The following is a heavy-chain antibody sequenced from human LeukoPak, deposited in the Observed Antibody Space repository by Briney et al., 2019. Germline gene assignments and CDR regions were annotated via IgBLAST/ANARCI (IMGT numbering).Heavy chain of an antibody. Sequence: PGGSLRLSCAASGFTFNDYAMHWVRQAPGKGLEWVSGISWNSGSIGYADSVKGRFTISRDNAKNSLYLQMNSLRAEDTAVYYCARDGDYGDAFYYYYMDVWGKGTTVTISS. CDR1: GFTFNDYA. CDR3: ARDGDYGDAFYYYYMDV. J-gene: IGHJ6*03. D-gene: IGHD4-17*01. CDR2: ISWNSGSI. V-gene: IGHV3-9*01.